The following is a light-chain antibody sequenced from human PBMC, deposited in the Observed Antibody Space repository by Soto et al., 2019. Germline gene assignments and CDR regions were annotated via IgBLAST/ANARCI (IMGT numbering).Light chain of an antibody. CDR3: QQTNSFPLT. J-gene: IGKJ4*01. CDR1: QGITSW. CDR2: RAS. V-gene: IGKV1-12*01. Sequence: DIQMTQSPSSVSASVGDRVTITCRASQGITSWLAWYQQKPGKAPKLLIYRASNLQSGVSSRFSGSGSATDFSLTISGVQPAYFATYCCQQTNSFPLTFGGGTKVEIK.